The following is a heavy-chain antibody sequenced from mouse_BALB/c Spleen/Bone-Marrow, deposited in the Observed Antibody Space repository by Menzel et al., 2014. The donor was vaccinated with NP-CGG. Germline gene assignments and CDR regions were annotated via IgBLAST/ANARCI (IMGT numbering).Heavy chain of an antibody. Sequence: VMLVESGPGLVAPSQSLSIPCTVSGFSLXGYGVNWVRQPPGKGLEWLGMIWGDGSTDYNSALKSRLSISKDNSKSQVFLKMNSLQTDDTARYYCARVGGNYAWFAYWGQGTLVTVSA. CDR1: GFSLXGYG. D-gene: IGHD2-1*01. V-gene: IGHV2-6-7*01. J-gene: IGHJ3*01. CDR3: ARVGGNYAWFAY. CDR2: IWGDGST.